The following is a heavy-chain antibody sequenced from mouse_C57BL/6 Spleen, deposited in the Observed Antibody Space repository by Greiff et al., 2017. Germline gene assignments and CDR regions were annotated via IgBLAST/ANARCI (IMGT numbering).Heavy chain of an antibody. CDR2: ISDGGSYT. CDR3: ARRGWLLGYFDV. CDR1: GFTFSSYA. D-gene: IGHD2-3*01. Sequence: DVMLVESGGGLVKPGGSLKLSCAASGFTFSSYAMSWVRQTPEKRLEWVATISDGGSYTYYPDNVKGRFTISRDNAKNNLYLQMSHLKSEDTAMYYCARRGWLLGYFDVWGTGTTVTVSS. V-gene: IGHV5-4*03. J-gene: IGHJ1*03.